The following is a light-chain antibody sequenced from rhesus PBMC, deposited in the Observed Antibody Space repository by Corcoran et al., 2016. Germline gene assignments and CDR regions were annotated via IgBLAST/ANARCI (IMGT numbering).Light chain of an antibody. CDR1: QSISNW. J-gene: IGKJ3*01. CDR3: TLCGRRWIT. CDR2: TAY. V-gene: IGKV1-22*01. Sequence: DIQMTQPPSSLSASVGDTVTTTGPASQSISNWLAWYQQKPGKAPKLVISTAYTLQTGVPSRFSGSGSRTVFTLTIRRLHSRALTSSYCTLCGRRWITFGPWTNLII.